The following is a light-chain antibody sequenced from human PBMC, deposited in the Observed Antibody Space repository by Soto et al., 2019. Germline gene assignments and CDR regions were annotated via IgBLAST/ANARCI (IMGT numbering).Light chain of an antibody. Sequence: DIQMTQSPSSLSASVGDRVTITCRAGQDVRNDVAWYQQKAGKAPKSLISAASTLQSGVPSRFSGSGSGTDFTLTISSLLPEDFATYYCQQYNNYPFTFGPGTKVDIK. CDR1: QDVRND. J-gene: IGKJ3*01. V-gene: IGKV1-16*01. CDR3: QQYNNYPFT. CDR2: AAS.